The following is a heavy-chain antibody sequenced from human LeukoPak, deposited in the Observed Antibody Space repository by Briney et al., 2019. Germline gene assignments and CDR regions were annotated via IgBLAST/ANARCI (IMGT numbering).Heavy chain of an antibody. D-gene: IGHD2-2*02. CDR1: GFTFSNAW. V-gene: IGHV3-15*01. CDR2: IKSKTDGVTT. CDR3: TTRPAVVPAAIPLDY. J-gene: IGHJ4*02. Sequence: PGGSLRLSCAASGFTFSNAWMSWVRQAPGKGLEWVGRIKSKTDGVTTDYAAPVKGRFTISRDDSKNTLYLQMNSLKTEDTAVYYCTTRPAVVPAAIPLDYWGQGTLVTVSS.